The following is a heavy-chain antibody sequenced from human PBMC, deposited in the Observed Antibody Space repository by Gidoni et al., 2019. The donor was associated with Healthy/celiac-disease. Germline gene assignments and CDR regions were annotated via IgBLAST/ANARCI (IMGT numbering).Heavy chain of an antibody. J-gene: IGHJ4*02. CDR1: GFTFSSYG. CDR3: AREWSMVRGVLDYFDY. CDR2: IWYDGSNK. Sequence: QVQLVESGGGVVQPGRSLRLSCAASGFTFSSYGMHWVRQAPGKGLEWVAVIWYDGSNKYYADSVKGRFTISRDNSKNTLYLQMNSLRAEDTAVYYCAREWSMVRGVLDYFDYWGQGTLVTVSS. V-gene: IGHV3-33*01. D-gene: IGHD3-10*01.